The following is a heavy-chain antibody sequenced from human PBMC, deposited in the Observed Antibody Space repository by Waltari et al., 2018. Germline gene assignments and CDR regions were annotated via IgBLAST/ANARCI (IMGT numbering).Heavy chain of an antibody. CDR2: ISGSGVGT. J-gene: IGHJ5*02. Sequence: EVQLEESGGGLVQPGGALRLSCAASGCTFSSYAMRWVGQAPGKGLEWVSGISGSGVGTYYADSVKGRFNISRDNSRNTLDLQMNSLRAEDTAVYYCAKGGGYFGSGTYYKNNWFDPWGQGTRVTVSS. V-gene: IGHV3-23*04. CDR3: AKGGGYFGSGTYYKNNWFDP. D-gene: IGHD3-10*01. CDR1: GCTFSSYA.